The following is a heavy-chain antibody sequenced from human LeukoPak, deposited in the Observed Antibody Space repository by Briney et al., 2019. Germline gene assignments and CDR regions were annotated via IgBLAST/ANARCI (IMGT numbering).Heavy chain of an antibody. Sequence: PSETLSLTCTVSGGSISRSSYYWGWIRQPPGKGLEWIGSIYYSGSTYYNPSLKSRVTISVDTSKNQFSLKLSSVTAADTAVYYCARGERRDGYNLGFDYWGQGTLVTVSS. V-gene: IGHV4-39*07. CDR1: GGSISRSSYY. J-gene: IGHJ4*02. D-gene: IGHD5-24*01. CDR2: IYYSGST. CDR3: ARGERRDGYNLGFDY.